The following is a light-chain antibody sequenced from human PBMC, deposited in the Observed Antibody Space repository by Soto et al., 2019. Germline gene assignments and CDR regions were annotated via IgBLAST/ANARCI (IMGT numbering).Light chain of an antibody. CDR3: SSFTGSNYV. CDR2: DVS. Sequence: QSALTQPASVSGSPGQSITISCTGTISDVGGYNFVSWYQQHPGKAPKLMICDVSNRPSGVSNRFSGSKSGNTASLTISGLQAEDEADYYCSSFTGSNYVFGTGTKLTVL. J-gene: IGLJ1*01. V-gene: IGLV2-14*03. CDR1: ISDVGGYNF.